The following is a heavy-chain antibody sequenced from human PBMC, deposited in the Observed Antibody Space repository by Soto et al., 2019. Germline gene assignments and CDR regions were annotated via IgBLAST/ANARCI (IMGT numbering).Heavy chain of an antibody. D-gene: IGHD1-26*01. CDR3: ARDPPWGGRYGMDV. Sequence: ASVKVSCKASGASFSSYAISWVRQAPGQGLEWMGGIIPIFGTANYAQKFQGRVTITADKSTSTAYMELSSLRSEDTAVYYCARDPPWGGRYGMDVWGQGTTVTVSS. J-gene: IGHJ6*02. CDR1: GASFSSYA. V-gene: IGHV1-69*06. CDR2: IIPIFGTA.